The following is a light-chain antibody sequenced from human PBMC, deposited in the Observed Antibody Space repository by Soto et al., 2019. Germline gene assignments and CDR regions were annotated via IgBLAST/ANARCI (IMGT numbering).Light chain of an antibody. CDR2: SNN. Sequence: QSVLTQPPSASGTPGQRVTIACSGSGSNIGSNTVNWYQQLPGTAPKLLISSNNKRPSGGPDRFSGSKSGTSASLAISGLQSEDEADYYCAAWDDSLNGYVFGTGTKVTVL. J-gene: IGLJ1*01. V-gene: IGLV1-44*01. CDR3: AAWDDSLNGYV. CDR1: GSNIGSNT.